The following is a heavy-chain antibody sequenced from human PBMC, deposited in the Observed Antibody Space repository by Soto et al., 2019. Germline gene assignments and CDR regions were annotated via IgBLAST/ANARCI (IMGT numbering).Heavy chain of an antibody. CDR1: GGTFSSYA. Sequence: QVQLVQSGAEVKKPGSSVKVSCKACGGTFSSYAMSWVRQAPGQGIEWMGGIIPISGTANYAQKFQGRVTITAGESTSTVSMELSSLRSEDTAVYFCARSQGSSTSLEIYYYYYYGMDVWGQGTTVTVSS. D-gene: IGHD2-2*01. J-gene: IGHJ6*02. CDR2: IIPISGTA. CDR3: ARSQGSSTSLEIYYYYYYGMDV. V-gene: IGHV1-69*01.